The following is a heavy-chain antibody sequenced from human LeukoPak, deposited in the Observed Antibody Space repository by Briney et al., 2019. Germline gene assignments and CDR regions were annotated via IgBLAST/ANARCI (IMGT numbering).Heavy chain of an antibody. V-gene: IGHV1-18*01. CDR2: ISAYNGNT. CDR3: ARALPHRRLMDTTMGQHWFDP. D-gene: IGHD5-18*01. J-gene: IGHJ5*02. CDR1: GYTFTSYG. Sequence: ASVKVSCKASGYTFTSYGISWVRQAPGQGLEWMGWISAYNGNTNYAQKFQGRVTMTRDMSTSTVYMELSSLRSEDTAMYYCARALPHRRLMDTTMGQHWFDPWGQGTLVTVSS.